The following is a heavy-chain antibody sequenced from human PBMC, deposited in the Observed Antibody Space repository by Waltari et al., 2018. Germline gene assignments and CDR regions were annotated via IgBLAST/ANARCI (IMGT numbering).Heavy chain of an antibody. CDR1: GGSISSSY. CDR3: ARGPIRFLEWLRDDDAFDI. V-gene: IGHV4-4*07. D-gene: IGHD3-3*01. J-gene: IGHJ3*02. CDR2: IYTSGST. Sequence: QVQLQESGPGLVKPSETLSLTCTVSGGSISSSYWSWIRQPAGKGLEWIGRIYTSGSTNYNPSLKSRVTMSVDTSKNQFSLKLSSVTAADTAVYYCARGPIRFLEWLRDDDAFDIWGQGTMVTVSS.